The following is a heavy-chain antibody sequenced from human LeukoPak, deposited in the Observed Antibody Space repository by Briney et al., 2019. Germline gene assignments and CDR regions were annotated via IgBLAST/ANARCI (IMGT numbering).Heavy chain of an antibody. V-gene: IGHV3-33*01. CDR1: GLTFSAYG. J-gene: IGHJ3*02. D-gene: IGHD6-13*01. Sequence: PGTSLRLSCAASGLTFSAYGMHWVRQAPGKGLEWEAVIWSDGTNRYYAESVRGRFTISRDNSKNTLYLQMNTLIIEDTAVYYCASAAGAFDNWGQGTMITVSS. CDR3: ASAAGAFDN. CDR2: IWSDGTNR.